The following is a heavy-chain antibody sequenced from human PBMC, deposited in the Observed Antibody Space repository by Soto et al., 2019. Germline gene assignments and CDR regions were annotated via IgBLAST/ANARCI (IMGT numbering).Heavy chain of an antibody. Sequence: GGSLRLSCAASGFTFSSYGMHWVRQAPGKGLEWVAVISYDGSNKYYADSVKGRFTISRDNSKNTLYLQMNSLRAEDTAVYYCAKEYVPGYSYGYGIFDYWGQGTLVTVSS. J-gene: IGHJ4*02. CDR3: AKEYVPGYSYGYGIFDY. CDR2: ISYDGSNK. CDR1: GFTFSSYG. V-gene: IGHV3-30*18. D-gene: IGHD5-18*01.